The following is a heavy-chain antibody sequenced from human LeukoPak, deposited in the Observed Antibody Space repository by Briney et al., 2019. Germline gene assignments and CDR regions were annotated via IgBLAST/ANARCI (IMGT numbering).Heavy chain of an antibody. CDR3: ARDYAYVWGSYHLSGMDV. J-gene: IGHJ6*02. CDR2: IFTSGNT. D-gene: IGHD3-16*02. Sequence: SQTLSLTCTVSGCSISSGIYYWSWIRQPAGKGLEGSSRIFTSGNTNYNPSLKSRVNISVTISKNKSSIKLSPVTAADTAVYYSARDYAYVWGSYHLSGMDVWGQGTTVTVSS. CDR1: GCSISSGIYY. V-gene: IGHV4-61*02.